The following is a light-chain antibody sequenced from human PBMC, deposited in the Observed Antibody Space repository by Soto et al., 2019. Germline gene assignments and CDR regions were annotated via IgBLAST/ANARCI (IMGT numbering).Light chain of an antibody. CDR1: QSVGTS. V-gene: IGKV3-15*01. Sequence: EIVMTQSPATLSVSPGQRVTLSCRASQSVGTSIAWYQQKPGQAPRLLIYGASTRATGVPARFSGSGSGTAFTLTISSLQSEDFAVYFCHQRYNWPRVTFGQGTQLEIK. CDR2: GAS. CDR3: HQRYNWPRVT. J-gene: IGKJ5*01.